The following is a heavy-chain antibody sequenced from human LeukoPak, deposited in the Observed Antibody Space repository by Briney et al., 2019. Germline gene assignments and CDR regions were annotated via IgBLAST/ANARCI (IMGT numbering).Heavy chain of an antibody. CDR2: ISGSGGST. V-gene: IGHV3-23*01. CDR3: AKAYSSSDYYYMDV. Sequence: PGRSLRLSCAASGFTFSNYGMHWVRQAPGKGLEWVSAISGSGGSTYYADSVKGRFTISRDNSKNTLYLQMNSLRAEDTAVYYCAKAYSSSDYYYMDVWGKGTTVTVSS. D-gene: IGHD6-6*01. J-gene: IGHJ6*03. CDR1: GFTFSNYG.